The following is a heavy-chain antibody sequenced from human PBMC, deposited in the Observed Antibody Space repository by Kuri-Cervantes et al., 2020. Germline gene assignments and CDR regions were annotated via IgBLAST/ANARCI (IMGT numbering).Heavy chain of an antibody. D-gene: IGHD4-17*01. V-gene: IGHV3-33*01. J-gene: IGHJ4*02. CDR2: IWYDGSNK. CDR1: GFTFSSYG. Sequence: GGSLRLSCAASGFTFSSYGMHWVRQAPGKGLEWVAVIWYDGSNKYYADSVKGRFTISRDNSKNTLYLQMNSLRAEDTAVYYCARGDGDYFSFDYWGQGTLVTVSS. CDR3: ARGDGDYFSFDY.